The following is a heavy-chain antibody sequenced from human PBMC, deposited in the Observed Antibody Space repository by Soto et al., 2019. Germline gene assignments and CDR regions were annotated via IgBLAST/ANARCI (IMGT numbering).Heavy chain of an antibody. CDR2: MNPNSGNT. CDR1: GYTFTSYD. Sequence: GASVKVSCKASGYTFTSYDINWVRQATGQGLEWMGWMNPNSGNTGYAQKFQGRVTMTRNTSISTAYMELSSLRSEDTAVYYCARGIAVPVDPDYWGQGTLVTVSS. V-gene: IGHV1-8*01. J-gene: IGHJ4*02. D-gene: IGHD6-19*01. CDR3: ARGIAVPVDPDY.